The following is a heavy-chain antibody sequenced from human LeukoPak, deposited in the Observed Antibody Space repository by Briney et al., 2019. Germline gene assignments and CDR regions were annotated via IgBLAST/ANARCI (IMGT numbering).Heavy chain of an antibody. Sequence: GGSLRLSCAPCGFTFSSYAMSWVRQAPGKGLEWVSAISGSGGSTYYADSVKGRFTISRDNSKNTLYLQMNSLRAEDTAVYYCAKDTIFGVVIMSYFDYWGQGTLVSVSS. J-gene: IGHJ4*02. CDR2: ISGSGGST. V-gene: IGHV3-23*01. CDR1: GFTFSSYA. CDR3: AKDTIFGVVIMSYFDY. D-gene: IGHD3-3*01.